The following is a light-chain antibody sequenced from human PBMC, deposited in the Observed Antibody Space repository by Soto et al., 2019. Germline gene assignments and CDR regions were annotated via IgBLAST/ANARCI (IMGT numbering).Light chain of an antibody. Sequence: EIVLTQSPATLSLSPGERATLSCRASQSVSSYLAWYQQKPGQAPRLLIYDASNMATGIPARFSGSGSGTDFTLTSSSLEPEDFAVYYCQQRSNGPLTVGGGTKVEIK. CDR1: QSVSSY. J-gene: IGKJ4*01. V-gene: IGKV3-11*01. CDR2: DAS. CDR3: QQRSNGPLT.